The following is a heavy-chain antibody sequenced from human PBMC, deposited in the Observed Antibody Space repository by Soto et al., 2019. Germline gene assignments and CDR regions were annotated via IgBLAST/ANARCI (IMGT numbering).Heavy chain of an antibody. CDR2: IFDSGAT. Sequence: QVQLQESGPGLVKPSETLSLTCSVSGGSISSYHWSWIRQPPGKGLEGVGYIFDSGATSYNPSLDSRLTVAIDTTKTQYSLKRTSVTAAETGVYCCGRARRSGLSMDFDYWGQGILVNVSS. CDR1: GGSISSYH. D-gene: IGHD6-19*01. CDR3: GRARRSGLSMDFDY. J-gene: IGHJ4*02. V-gene: IGHV4-59*01.